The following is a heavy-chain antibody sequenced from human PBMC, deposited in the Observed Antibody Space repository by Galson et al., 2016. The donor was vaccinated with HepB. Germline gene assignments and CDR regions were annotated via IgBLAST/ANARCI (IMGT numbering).Heavy chain of an antibody. Sequence: PRLSCAASEFTVTRYWIHWVRQAPGKGLVWISRINVDGTVKNYVDSVKGRVTISRDNAKNTVFLQMDSLRAEDTGLYFCARGGTSGSPPAFDIWGQGTMVIVSS. CDR3: ARGGTSGSPPAFDI. CDR1: EFTVTRYW. V-gene: IGHV3-74*01. D-gene: IGHD1-26*01. CDR2: INVDGTVK. J-gene: IGHJ3*02.